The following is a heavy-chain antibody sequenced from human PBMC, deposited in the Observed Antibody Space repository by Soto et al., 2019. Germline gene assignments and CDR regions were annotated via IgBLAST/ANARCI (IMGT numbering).Heavy chain of an antibody. CDR2: IYSSGST. CDR3: ARHAAIAALSVGWCDP. Sequence: SETLSLTCTVSGGSISSRSYYWGWIRQPPGKGLEWIGSIYSSGSTYYNPSRKSRVTISVDTSKNQFSLKLSSVTAAATAVYYCARHAAIAALSVGWCDPWGQVTLGNVGS. D-gene: IGHD6-6*01. V-gene: IGHV4-39*01. CDR1: GGSISSRSYY. J-gene: IGHJ5*02.